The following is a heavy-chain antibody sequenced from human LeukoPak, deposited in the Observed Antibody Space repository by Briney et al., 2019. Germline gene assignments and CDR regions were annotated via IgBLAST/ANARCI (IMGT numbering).Heavy chain of an antibody. CDR2: IKQDGSEK. Sequence: PGGSLRLSCAASGFTFSSYWMSWVRQAPGEGLEWVANIKQDGSEKYYVDSVKGRFTISRDNAKNSLYLQMNSLRAEDTAVYYCARVASKSEIAARGNFDYWGQGTLVTVSS. D-gene: IGHD6-6*01. CDR1: GFTFSSYW. J-gene: IGHJ4*02. CDR3: ARVASKSEIAARGNFDY. V-gene: IGHV3-7*01.